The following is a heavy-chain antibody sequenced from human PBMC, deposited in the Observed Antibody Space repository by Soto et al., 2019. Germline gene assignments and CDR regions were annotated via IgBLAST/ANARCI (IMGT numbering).Heavy chain of an antibody. CDR1: GGSFSGYY. D-gene: IGHD2-21*01. CDR2: INHSGST. CDR3: ARDKIPGLFDY. Sequence: SETLSLTCAVYGGSFSGYYWTWIRQPPGPGLEWIGEINHSGSTNYNPSLKSRVTISVDTSKNQFSLKLTSVTAADTAVYYCARDKIPGLFDYWGQGTLVTVSS. J-gene: IGHJ4*02. V-gene: IGHV4-34*01.